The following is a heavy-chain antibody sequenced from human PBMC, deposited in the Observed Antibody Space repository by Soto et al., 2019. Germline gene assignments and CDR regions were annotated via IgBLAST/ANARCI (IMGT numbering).Heavy chain of an antibody. CDR1: GYTFTSYG. Sequence: GASVKVSCKASGYTFTSYGISWVRQAPGQGLEWMGWISAYNGNTNYAQKLQGRVTMTTDTSTSTAYMELRSLRSDDTAVYYCARGPSSSSWYEYWYYYYGMDVWGQGTTVTVSS. D-gene: IGHD6-13*01. CDR2: ISAYNGNT. CDR3: ARGPSSSSWYEYWYYYYGMDV. J-gene: IGHJ6*02. V-gene: IGHV1-18*04.